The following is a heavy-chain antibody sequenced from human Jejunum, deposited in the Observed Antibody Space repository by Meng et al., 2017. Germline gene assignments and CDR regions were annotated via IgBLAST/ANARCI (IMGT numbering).Heavy chain of an antibody. D-gene: IGHD1-26*01. Sequence: EVELVESGGGLVQPGGSLRLSCATSGFSFSDHLMDWVRQAPGKGLEWVGRSRSKASGYTTEYAASVRGRFTVSRDGSENSLFLQMNSLKAEDTAVYYCAGGRPGSAPFDYWGRGTLVTVSS. CDR1: GFSFSDHL. V-gene: IGHV3-72*01. CDR2: SRSKASGYTT. J-gene: IGHJ4*02. CDR3: AGGRPGSAPFDY.